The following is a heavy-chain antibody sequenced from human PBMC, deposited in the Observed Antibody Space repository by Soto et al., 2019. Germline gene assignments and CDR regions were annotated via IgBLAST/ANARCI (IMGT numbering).Heavy chain of an antibody. CDR1: GYSISSGYY. V-gene: IGHV4-38-2*02. Sequence: LSLTCAVSGYSISSGYYWGWIRQPPGKGLEWIGSIYHSGSTYYNPSLKSRVTISVDTPKNQFSLKLSSVTAADTAVYYCARDGSYFDYWGQGTLVTVSS. J-gene: IGHJ4*02. D-gene: IGHD1-26*01. CDR2: IYHSGST. CDR3: ARDGSYFDY.